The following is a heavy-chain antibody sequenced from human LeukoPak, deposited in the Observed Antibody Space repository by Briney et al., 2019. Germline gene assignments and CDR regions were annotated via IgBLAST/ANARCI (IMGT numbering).Heavy chain of an antibody. D-gene: IGHD6-19*01. CDR3: ARSATSGWYAEYFQH. CDR1: GFTLGTYA. Sequence: GGSLRLSCAASGFTLGTYALSWVRQAPGKGLEWASAIDGGGDKTYNADSVKGRFTISRDSAKNTVFLQMNSLRAEDTAVYYCARSATSGWYAEYFQHWGQGTLVTVSS. J-gene: IGHJ1*01. CDR2: IDGGGDKT. V-gene: IGHV3-23*01.